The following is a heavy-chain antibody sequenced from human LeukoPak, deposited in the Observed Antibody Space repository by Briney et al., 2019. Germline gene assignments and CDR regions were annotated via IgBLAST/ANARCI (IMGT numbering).Heavy chain of an antibody. Sequence: GGSLSLFCAASGFTFSSYSMNWVRQAPGKGLEWVSSISSSSSYIYYADSVKGRFTISRDNAKNSLYLQMNSLRAEDTAVYYCARATIVVVIPDYWGQGTLVTVSS. J-gene: IGHJ4*02. CDR3: ARATIVVVIPDY. V-gene: IGHV3-21*01. CDR1: GFTFSSYS. CDR2: ISSSSSYI. D-gene: IGHD3-22*01.